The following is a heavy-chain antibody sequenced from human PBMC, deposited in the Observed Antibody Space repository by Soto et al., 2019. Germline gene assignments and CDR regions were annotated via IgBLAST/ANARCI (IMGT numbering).Heavy chain of an antibody. CDR3: ARYSTLTTFF. CDR2: ISGSGGST. J-gene: IGHJ4*02. Sequence: GGSLRLSCAASGLTFSSYAMSWVRQAPGKGLEWVSGISGSGGSTYYADSVKGRFTISRDNSKNTLYLQMNSLGAEDTAVYYCARYSTLTTFFWGQGTLVTVSS. V-gene: IGHV3-23*01. D-gene: IGHD4-17*01. CDR1: GLTFSSYA.